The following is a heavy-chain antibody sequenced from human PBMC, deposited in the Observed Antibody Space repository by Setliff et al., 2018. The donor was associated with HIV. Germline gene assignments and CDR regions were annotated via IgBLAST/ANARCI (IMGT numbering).Heavy chain of an antibody. CDR1: GYSFTSYF. Sequence: ASVKVSCKAFGYSFTSYFLHWVRQAPGQGLEWLGIIDPNGGATNNAQKLQGRLTVTTDTSTSNLYMELSNLRSDDTAVYYCARAGGGATDQAFDIWGQGTMVTVSS. V-gene: IGHV1-46*01. CDR2: IDPNGGAT. D-gene: IGHD2-2*01. CDR3: ARAGGGATDQAFDI. J-gene: IGHJ3*02.